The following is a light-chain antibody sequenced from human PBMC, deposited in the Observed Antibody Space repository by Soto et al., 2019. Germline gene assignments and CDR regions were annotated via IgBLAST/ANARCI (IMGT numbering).Light chain of an antibody. CDR3: SSYTSSSTYV. CDR2: DVR. Sequence: QSALTQPASVSGSPGQSITSSCTGTSSDVGGYNYVSWYQQHPGKAPKLMIYDVRDRPSGVSNRFSGSKSGNTASLTISGLQAEDEADYYCSSYTSSSTYVFGTGTKLTVL. CDR1: SSDVGGYNY. J-gene: IGLJ1*01. V-gene: IGLV2-14*01.